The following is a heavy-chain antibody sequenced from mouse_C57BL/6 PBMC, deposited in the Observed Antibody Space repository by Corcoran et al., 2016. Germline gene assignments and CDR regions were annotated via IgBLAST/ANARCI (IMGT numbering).Heavy chain of an antibody. Sequence: QVQLQQPGAELVKPGASVKLSCKASGYTFTSYWMQWVKQRPGQGLEWIGEIDPSDSYTNYNQKFKGKATLTVDTSSSTAYMQLSSLTSEDSAVYYCAREETCYGISYWGQGTLVTVSA. CDR3: AREETCYGISY. V-gene: IGHV1-50*01. CDR2: IDPSDSYT. J-gene: IGHJ3*01. CDR1: GYTFTSYW. D-gene: IGHD2-10*01.